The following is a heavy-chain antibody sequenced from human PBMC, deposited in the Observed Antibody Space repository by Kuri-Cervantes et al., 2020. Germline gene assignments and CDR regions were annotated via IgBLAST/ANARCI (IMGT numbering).Heavy chain of an antibody. D-gene: IGHD6-19*01. CDR3: ARDRSKVAGTGDY. CDR1: GGTFSSYA. Sequence: SVKVSCKASGGTFSSYAISWVRQAPGQGLEWMGGIIPIFGTANYAQKFQGRVTITTDESTSTAYMELSSLRSEDTAVYYCARDRSKVAGTGDYWGQGTLVTVSS. V-gene: IGHV1-69*05. CDR2: IIPIFGTA. J-gene: IGHJ4*02.